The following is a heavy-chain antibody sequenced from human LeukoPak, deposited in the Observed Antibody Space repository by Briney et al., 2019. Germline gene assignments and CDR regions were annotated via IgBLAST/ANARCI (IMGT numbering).Heavy chain of an antibody. V-gene: IGHV4-31*03. Sequence: SQTLSLTCTVSGGSISSGGYYWSWIRQHPGKGLEWIGFFYYSGSTYYNPSLKSRLTISIDMSENQFSLKVSSVTAADTAVYYCARGSPGDAFDIWGQGTLITVSS. CDR3: ARGSPGDAFDI. CDR2: FYYSGST. J-gene: IGHJ3*02. CDR1: GGSISSGGYY.